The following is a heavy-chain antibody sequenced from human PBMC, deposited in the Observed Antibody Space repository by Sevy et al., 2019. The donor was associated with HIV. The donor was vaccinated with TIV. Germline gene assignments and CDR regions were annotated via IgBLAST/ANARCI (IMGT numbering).Heavy chain of an antibody. D-gene: IGHD3-22*01. CDR1: GFTFSNYA. CDR2: ISGSGGSGDKT. J-gene: IGHJ4*02. Sequence: GGSLRLSCAASGFTFSNYAMNWVRQAPGKGLEWVSGISGSGGSGDKTNYADSVKGRSTISRDDSKNSLYHQLNSLRAEDTAIYYCARKYDSSGYFDYWGQGTLVTVSS. V-gene: IGHV3-23*01. CDR3: ARKYDSSGYFDY.